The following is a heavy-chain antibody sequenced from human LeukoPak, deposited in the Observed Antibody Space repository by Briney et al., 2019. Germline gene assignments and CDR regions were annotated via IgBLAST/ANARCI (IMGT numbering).Heavy chain of an antibody. CDR1: GFTVSSDS. V-gene: IGHV3-53*01. CDR3: ARRAGAYSHPYDY. CDR2: IYSGGGT. J-gene: IGHJ4*02. Sequence: GGSLRLSCKVSGFTVSSDSMSWVRQAPGQGLEWVSFIYSGGGTPYSDSVKGRFPISRDNPKNTLYLQMNSLRAEDTAVYYCARRAGAYSHPYDYWGQGTLVTASS. D-gene: IGHD4/OR15-4a*01.